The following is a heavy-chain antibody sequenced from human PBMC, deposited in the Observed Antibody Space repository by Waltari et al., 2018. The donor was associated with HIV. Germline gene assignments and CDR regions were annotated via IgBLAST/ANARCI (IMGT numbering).Heavy chain of an antibody. CDR2: ITGSGGTT. D-gene: IGHD2-2*01. CDR1: GLTFGVYA. Sequence: EVQLLESGGGLVQPGGSLRLSCAASGLTFGVYALTWVRQAPGKGLEWVSAITGSGGTTYHADTVKGRFTISRDNSKNTLYLQMNSLRAEDTAVYYCASRYDSDAFDIWGQGTMVTVSS. CDR3: ASRYDSDAFDI. J-gene: IGHJ3*02. V-gene: IGHV3-23*01.